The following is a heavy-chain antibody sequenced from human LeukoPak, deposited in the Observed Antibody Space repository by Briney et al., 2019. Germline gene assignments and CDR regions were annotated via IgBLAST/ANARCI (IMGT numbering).Heavy chain of an antibody. J-gene: IGHJ4*02. CDR3: ARIYSSSWYPLDY. CDR1: GGSVSSGSYY. CDR2: IYYSGST. V-gene: IGHV4-61*01. Sequence: SETLSLTCTVSGGSVSSGSYYWSWIRQPPGKGLEWIGYIYYSGSTNYSPSLKSRVTISVDTSKNQFSLKLSSVTAADTAVYYCARIYSSSWYPLDYWGQGTLVTVSS. D-gene: IGHD6-13*01.